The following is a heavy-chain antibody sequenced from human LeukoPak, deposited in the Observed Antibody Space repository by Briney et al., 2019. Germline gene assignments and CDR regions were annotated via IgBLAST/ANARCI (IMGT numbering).Heavy chain of an antibody. CDR3: ATVPYDYGGVFDY. CDR2: FDPEDGET. J-gene: IGHJ4*02. D-gene: IGHD4-23*01. Sequence: ASVKVSCKVSGYTLTELSMHWVRQTPGKGLEWMGGFDPEDGETIYAQKFQGRVTMTEDTSTDTAYMELSSLRSEDTAVYYCATVPYDYGGVFDYWGQGTLVTVSS. CDR1: GYTLTELS. V-gene: IGHV1-24*01.